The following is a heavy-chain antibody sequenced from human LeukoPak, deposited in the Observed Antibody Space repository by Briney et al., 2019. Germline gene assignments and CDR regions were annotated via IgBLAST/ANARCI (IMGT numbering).Heavy chain of an antibody. D-gene: IGHD6-13*01. Sequence: SETLSLTCAVYGGSFSGYYWSWIRQAPGKGLEWIGEINHSGSTNYNPPLKSRVTISVDTSKNQFSLKLSSVTAADTAVYYCARGQKFSSSWYGMDYYMDVWGKGTTVTVSS. CDR3: ARGQKFSSSWYGMDYYMDV. V-gene: IGHV4-34*01. CDR2: INHSGST. CDR1: GGSFSGYY. J-gene: IGHJ6*03.